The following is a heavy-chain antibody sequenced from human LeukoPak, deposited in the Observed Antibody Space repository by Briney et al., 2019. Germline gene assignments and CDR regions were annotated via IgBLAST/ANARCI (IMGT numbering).Heavy chain of an antibody. CDR1: GYTFTGYY. Sequence: ASVKVSCKASGYTFTGYYMHWVRQAPGQGLEWMGWINPNSGGTNYAQKFQGRVTMTRDTSISTAYMELSRLRSDDTAVYYCARGPTIVGATFYYYYYMDVWGKGTTVTVSS. CDR3: ARGPTIVGATFYYYYYMDV. D-gene: IGHD1-26*01. J-gene: IGHJ6*03. CDR2: INPNSGGT. V-gene: IGHV1-2*02.